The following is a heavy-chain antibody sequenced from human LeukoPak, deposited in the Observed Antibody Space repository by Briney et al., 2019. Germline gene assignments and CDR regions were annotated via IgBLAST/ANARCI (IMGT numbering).Heavy chain of an antibody. CDR2: IYHSGST. Sequence: PSETLSLTCTVSGYSISSGYYWGWIRPPPGKGLEWIGSIYHSGSTYYNPSLKSRVTTSVDTSKNQFSLKLSSVTAADTAVYYCARTTEGGYTYNYFYYYYMDVWGKGTTVTISS. J-gene: IGHJ6*03. CDR1: GYSISSGYY. CDR3: ARTTEGGYTYNYFYYYYMDV. D-gene: IGHD5-18*01. V-gene: IGHV4-38-2*02.